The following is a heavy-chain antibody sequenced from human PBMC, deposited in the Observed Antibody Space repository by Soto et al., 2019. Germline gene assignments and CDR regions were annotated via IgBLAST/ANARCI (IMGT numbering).Heavy chain of an antibody. CDR3: ERSKQAYYYGMDV. CDR2: INPNSGGT. CDR1: GYTFTGYY. V-gene: IGHV1-2*02. Sequence: ASVKVSCKASGYTFTGYYMHWVRQAPGQGLEWMGWINPNSGGTNYAQKFQGRVTMTRDTSISTAYMELSRLRSDDTAVYYCERSKQAYYYGMDVWGQGTTVTV. J-gene: IGHJ6*02.